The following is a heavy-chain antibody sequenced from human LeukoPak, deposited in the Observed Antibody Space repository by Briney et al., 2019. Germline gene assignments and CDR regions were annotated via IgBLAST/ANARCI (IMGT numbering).Heavy chain of an antibody. Sequence: SETLSLTCAVYGGSFSGYYWSWIRQPPGKGLEWIGEINHSGSTNYNPSLKSRVTISVDTSKNQFSLKLSSVTAADTAVYYCARLSGGPFPSWFDPWGQGTLVTVSS. CDR1: GGSFSGYY. CDR3: ARLSGGPFPSWFDP. CDR2: INHSGST. J-gene: IGHJ5*02. D-gene: IGHD2-15*01. V-gene: IGHV4-34*01.